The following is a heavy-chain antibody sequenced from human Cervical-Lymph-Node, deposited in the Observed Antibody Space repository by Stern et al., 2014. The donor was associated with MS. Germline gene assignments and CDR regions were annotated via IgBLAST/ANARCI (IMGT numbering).Heavy chain of an antibody. CDR1: GLSFDDYA. CDR2: SRWNRGAI. V-gene: IGHV3-9*01. Sequence: QLVESGGGLVQPGRSLRVSCAASGLSFDDYAMHWVRQAPGKGPEWVAGSRWNRGAIGYADSVKGRFTISRDNAKNSLYLQMNSLRPEDTALYYCAKEEENAXXXXGQGTMVTVSS. CDR3: AKEEENAXXX. J-gene: IGHJ3*02.